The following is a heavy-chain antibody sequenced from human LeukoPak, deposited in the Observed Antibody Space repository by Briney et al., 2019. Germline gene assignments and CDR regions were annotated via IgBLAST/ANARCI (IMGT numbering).Heavy chain of an antibody. J-gene: IGHJ5*02. Sequence: PSETLFLTCTVSGASISSSSYYWGWIRQPPGKGLEWIGSIFYSGSTYYNPSLKSRVTISVDASKNQLSLKLNSVTAADTAVYYCARDSPRFLEWLPWFDPWGQGTLVTVSS. D-gene: IGHD3-3*01. CDR1: GASISSSSYY. V-gene: IGHV4-39*07. CDR3: ARDSPRFLEWLPWFDP. CDR2: IFYSGST.